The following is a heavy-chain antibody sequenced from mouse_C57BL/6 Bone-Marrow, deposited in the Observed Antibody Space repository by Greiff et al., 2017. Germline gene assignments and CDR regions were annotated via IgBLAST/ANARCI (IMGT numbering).Heavy chain of an antibody. CDR3: ARFNDGYYGAWFAY. CDR1: GYTFTDYN. CDR2: INPNNGGT. D-gene: IGHD2-3*01. V-gene: IGHV1-18*01. Sequence: EVQLQQSGPELVKPGASVKIPCKASGYTFTDYNLDWVKQSHGKSLEWIGDINPNNGGTIYNQKFKGKATLTVDKSSSTAYMELRSLTSEDTAVYYCARFNDGYYGAWFAYWGQGTLVTVSA. J-gene: IGHJ3*01.